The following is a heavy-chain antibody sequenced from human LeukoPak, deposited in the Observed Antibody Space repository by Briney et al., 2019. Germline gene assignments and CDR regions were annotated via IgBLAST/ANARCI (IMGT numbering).Heavy chain of an antibody. J-gene: IGHJ6*02. CDR2: ISSSSTYI. Sequence: PGGSLRLSCAASGFTFSSYSMNWVRQAPGKGREWVSSISSSSTYIYYADSVKGRFTISRDNAKNSLYLQMNSLRAEDTAVYYCARVGSTGYYGMDVWGQGTTVTVSS. CDR3: ARVGSTGYYGMDV. CDR1: GFTFSSYS. V-gene: IGHV3-21*01. D-gene: IGHD4-17*01.